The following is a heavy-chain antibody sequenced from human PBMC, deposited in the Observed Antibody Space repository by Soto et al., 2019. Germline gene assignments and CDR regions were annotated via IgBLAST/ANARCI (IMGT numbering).Heavy chain of an antibody. Sequence: VKVSCKASGGTFSSYAISWVRQAPGQGLEWMGGIIPIFGTANYAQKFQGRVTITADESTSTAYMELSSLRSEDTAVYYCARGTSYYYDSSGPTAWGQGTLVTVSS. CDR2: IIPIFGTA. J-gene: IGHJ5*02. V-gene: IGHV1-69*01. CDR3: ARGTSYYYDSSGPTA. CDR1: GGTFSSYA. D-gene: IGHD3-22*01.